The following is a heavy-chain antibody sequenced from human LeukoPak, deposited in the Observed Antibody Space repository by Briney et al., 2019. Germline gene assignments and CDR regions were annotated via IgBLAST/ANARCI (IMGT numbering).Heavy chain of an antibody. CDR3: ARDVVGSLDY. D-gene: IGHD1-26*01. V-gene: IGHV3-7*01. J-gene: IGHJ4*02. CDR2: IKGDESAR. CDR1: GFTFSTYW. Sequence: GGSLRLSCAASGFTFSTYWMAWVRQARGKGLEWVANIKGDESARHQADSVKGRFTISRDNTQNSVYLQMSNLRGDDTAVYYCARDVVGSLDYWGQGTLVTVSS.